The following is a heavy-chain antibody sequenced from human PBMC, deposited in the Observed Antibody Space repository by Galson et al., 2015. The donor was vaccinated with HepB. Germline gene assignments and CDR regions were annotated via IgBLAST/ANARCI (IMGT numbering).Heavy chain of an antibody. J-gene: IGHJ6*03. V-gene: IGHV4-39*01. CDR2: ISYSGST. D-gene: IGHD3-3*01. Sequence: TLSLTCTVSGGPISSSSYYWGWIRQPPGKGLEWIGTISYSGSTYYSPSLKSRVTISVDTSKNQFSLKLSSVTAADTAVYYCARQTRFLPYLYYYYYYYMDVWGKGTTVTVSS. CDR3: ARQTRFLPYLYYYYYYYMDV. CDR1: GGPISSSSYY.